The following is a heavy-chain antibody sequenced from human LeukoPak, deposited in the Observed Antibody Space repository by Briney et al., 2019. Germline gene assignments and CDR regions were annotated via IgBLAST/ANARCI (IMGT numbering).Heavy chain of an antibody. CDR3: AKGVNDFWSGYDY. CDR2: ISGSGGST. J-gene: IGHJ4*02. Sequence: PGGSLRLSCAASGFTFSSYAMSWVRQAPGKGLEWVSAISGSGGSTYCADSVKGRFTISRDNSKNTLYLQMNSLRAEDTAVYYCAKGVNDFWSGYDYWGQGTLVTVSS. CDR1: GFTFSSYA. V-gene: IGHV3-23*01. D-gene: IGHD3-3*01.